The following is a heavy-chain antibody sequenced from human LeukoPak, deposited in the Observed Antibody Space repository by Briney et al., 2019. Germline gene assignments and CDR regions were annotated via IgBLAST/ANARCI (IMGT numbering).Heavy chain of an antibody. J-gene: IGHJ4*02. CDR3: AGYSGSYPMDY. Sequence: ASVKVSCKASGRTFSSYAISWVRQAPGQGLEWMGGIIPIFGTANYAQKFQGRVTITADESTSTAYMELSSLRSEDTAVYYCAGYSGSYPMDYWGQGTLVTVSS. CDR1: GRTFSSYA. CDR2: IIPIFGTA. D-gene: IGHD1-26*01. V-gene: IGHV1-69*01.